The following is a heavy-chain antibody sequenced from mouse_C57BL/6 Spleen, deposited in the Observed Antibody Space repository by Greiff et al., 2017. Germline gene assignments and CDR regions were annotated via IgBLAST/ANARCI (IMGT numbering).Heavy chain of an antibody. CDR1: GFTFSSYA. V-gene: IGHV5-9-1*02. D-gene: IGHD2-1*01. J-gene: IGHJ4*01. Sequence: EVQGVESGEGLVKPGGSLKLSCAASGFTFSSYAMSWVRQTPEKRLEWVAYISSGGDYIYYADTVKGRFTISRDNARNTLYLQMSSLKSEDTAMYYCTREDYGNSMDYWGQGTSVTVSS. CDR2: ISSGGDYI. CDR3: TREDYGNSMDY.